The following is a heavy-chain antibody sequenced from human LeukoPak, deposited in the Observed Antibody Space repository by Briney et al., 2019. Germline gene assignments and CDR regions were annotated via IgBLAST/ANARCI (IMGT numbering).Heavy chain of an antibody. CDR2: ISSSSSYI. V-gene: IGHV3-21*01. Sequence: PGGSLRLSCAASGFTFSSYSMNWVRQAPGKGLEWVSSISSSSSYIYYADLVKGRFTISRDNAKNSLYLQMNSLRAEDTAVYYCARSGAPGYCGGDCYADYWGQGTLVTVSS. CDR1: GFTFSSYS. CDR3: ARSGAPGYCGGDCYADY. J-gene: IGHJ4*02. D-gene: IGHD2-21*02.